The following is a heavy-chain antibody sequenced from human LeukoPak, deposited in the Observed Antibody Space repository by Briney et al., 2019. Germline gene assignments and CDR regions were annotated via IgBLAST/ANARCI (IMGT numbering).Heavy chain of an antibody. CDR1: GYTFANYG. D-gene: IGHD6-19*01. Sequence: ASVKVSCKASGYTFANYGISWVRRAPGQGLEWMGWISGYNGNTNYAQKFQGRVTMTTDTSTSTAYMEVRSLRSDDTAVYYCARDGGSGLYYFDYWGQGTLVTVSS. V-gene: IGHV1-18*01. CDR2: ISGYNGNT. CDR3: ARDGGSGLYYFDY. J-gene: IGHJ4*02.